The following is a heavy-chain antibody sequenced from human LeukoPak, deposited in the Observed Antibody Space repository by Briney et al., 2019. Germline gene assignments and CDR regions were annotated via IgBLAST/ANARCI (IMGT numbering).Heavy chain of an antibody. CDR1: GGSVSSGSFY. CDR2: IYYSGST. D-gene: IGHD3-10*01. J-gene: IGHJ4*02. V-gene: IGHV4-61*01. CDR3: ARGVVWFGEFSHFDY. Sequence: PSETLSLTCTVSGGSVSSGSFYWSWIRQPPGKGLKWIGYIYYSGSTNSNPSLKSRVTTSADMSKNQFSLKLSSVTAADTAVYYCARGVVWFGEFSHFDYWGQGTLVTVSS.